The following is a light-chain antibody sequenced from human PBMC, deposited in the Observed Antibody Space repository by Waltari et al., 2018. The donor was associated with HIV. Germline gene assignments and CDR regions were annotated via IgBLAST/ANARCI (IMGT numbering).Light chain of an antibody. V-gene: IGKV1-39*01. J-gene: IGKJ1*01. CDR3: QQSYSTPPT. CDR2: AAS. Sequence: DIQMTQSPSSLSASVGDRVTITCRASQSISSYLNWYQQKPGKAPKLLIYAASSLQSGVPSRVSGSGSGTDFTLTSSSLQPEDLATYYCQQSYSTPPTFGQGTKVEIK. CDR1: QSISSY.